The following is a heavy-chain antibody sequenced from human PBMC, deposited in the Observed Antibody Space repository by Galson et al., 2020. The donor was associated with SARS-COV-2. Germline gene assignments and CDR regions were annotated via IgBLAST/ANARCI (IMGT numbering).Heavy chain of an antibody. CDR2: INTNTGNP. Sequence: ASVKVSCKASGYTFTSYAMNWVRQAPGQGLEWMGWINTNTGNPTYAQGFTGRFVFSLDTSVSTAYLQISSLKAEDTAVYYCARDYDILTGYRLYYYYYMDVWGKGTTVTVSS. V-gene: IGHV7-4-1*02. D-gene: IGHD3-9*01. J-gene: IGHJ6*03. CDR3: ARDYDILTGYRLYYYYYMDV. CDR1: GYTFTSYA.